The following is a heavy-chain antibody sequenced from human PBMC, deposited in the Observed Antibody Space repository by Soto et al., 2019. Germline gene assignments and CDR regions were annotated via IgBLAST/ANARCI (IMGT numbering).Heavy chain of an antibody. D-gene: IGHD6-13*01. CDR3: ARDNGLAGSFDP. CDR2: ITSTSTTI. CDR1: GFTFSGFA. Sequence: GGSLRLSCAASGFTFSGFAMTWVRQAPGKGLEWISYITSTSTTIYYADSVKGRFTISRDNAKNSLYLQMNSLRDEDTAVYYCARDNGLAGSFDPWGQGTLVTVPS. V-gene: IGHV3-48*02. J-gene: IGHJ5*02.